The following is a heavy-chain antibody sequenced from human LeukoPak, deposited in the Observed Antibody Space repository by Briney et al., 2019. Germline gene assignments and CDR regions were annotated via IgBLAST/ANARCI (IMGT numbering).Heavy chain of an antibody. CDR2: ISGSGGST. V-gene: IGHV3-23*01. Sequence: GGSLRLSCAASGFTFSSYAMSWVRQAPGKGLEWVSGISGSGGSTYYTDSVKGRFTISRDNFKNTLYLQMNSLRAEDTAVYYCAKAVNFDWLPNDYWGQGTLATVSS. D-gene: IGHD3-9*01. CDR3: AKAVNFDWLPNDY. CDR1: GFTFSSYA. J-gene: IGHJ4*02.